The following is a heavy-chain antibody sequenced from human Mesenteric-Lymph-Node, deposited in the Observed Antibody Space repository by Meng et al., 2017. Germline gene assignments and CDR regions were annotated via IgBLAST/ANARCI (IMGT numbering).Heavy chain of an antibody. J-gene: IGHJ6*02. CDR1: GYTFTSYG. Sequence: ASVKVSCKASGYTFTSYGISWVRQAPGQGLEWMGWISAYNGNTNYAQKLQGRVTMTTDTSTSTAYMELRSLRSDDTAVYYCARAVTVTISDYYYYGMDVWGQGTTVTVSS. V-gene: IGHV1-18*01. D-gene: IGHD4-17*01. CDR3: ARAVTVTISDYYYYGMDV. CDR2: ISAYNGNT.